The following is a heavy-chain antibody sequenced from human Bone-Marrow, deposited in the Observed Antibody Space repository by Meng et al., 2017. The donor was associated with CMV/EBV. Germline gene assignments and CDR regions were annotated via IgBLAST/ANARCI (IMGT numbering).Heavy chain of an antibody. D-gene: IGHD1-26*01. J-gene: IGHJ6*04. Sequence: GESLKISCAASGFTFSSYSMNWVRQAPGKGLEWVSYISSSSSTIYYADSVKGRFTISRDNAKNSLYLQMNSLRAEDTAVYYCVRDLVEPPYYYYGMDVWGKGTTVTVSS. CDR1: GFTFSSYS. CDR3: VRDLVEPPYYYYGMDV. CDR2: ISSSSSTI. V-gene: IGHV3-48*04.